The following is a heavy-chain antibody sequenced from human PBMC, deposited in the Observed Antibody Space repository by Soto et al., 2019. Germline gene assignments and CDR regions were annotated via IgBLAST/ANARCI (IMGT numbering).Heavy chain of an antibody. V-gene: IGHV4-31*03. D-gene: IGHD1-26*01. CDR2: IYYSGST. CDR3: ARSSGSYYVSRSEYYFDY. J-gene: IGHJ4*02. CDR1: GGSISSGGYY. Sequence: PSETLSLTCTVSGGSISSGGYYWSWIRQHPGKGLEWIGYIYYSGSTYYNPSLKSRVTISVDTSKNQFSLKLSSVTAADTAVYYCARSSGSYYVSRSEYYFDYWGQGTRVTVSS.